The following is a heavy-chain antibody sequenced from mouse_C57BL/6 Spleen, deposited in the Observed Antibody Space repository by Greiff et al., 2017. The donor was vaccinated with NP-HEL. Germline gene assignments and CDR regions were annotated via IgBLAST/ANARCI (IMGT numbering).Heavy chain of an antibody. V-gene: IGHV1-80*01. D-gene: IGHD1-1*02. Sequence: QVHVKQSGAELVKPGASVKISCKPSGYPFGSYWLHWVKQRPGRVLAGIGQIYPGDGDPKYNEKFKGKATLTADKSSSTAYMQLSSQTSEDSAVYFCARKGGDYWGKGTTVTVSS. CDR2: IYPGDGDP. CDR3: ARKGGDY. CDR1: GYPFGSYW. J-gene: IGHJ4*01.